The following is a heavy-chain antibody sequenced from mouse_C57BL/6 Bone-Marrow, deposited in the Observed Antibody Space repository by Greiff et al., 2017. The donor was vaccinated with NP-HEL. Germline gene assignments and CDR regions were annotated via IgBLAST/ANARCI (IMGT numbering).Heavy chain of an antibody. D-gene: IGHD2-3*01. Sequence: VKLQESGAELARPGASVKLSCKASGYTFTSYGIRWVKQRTGQGLEWIGEIYPRSGNTYYNEKFKGKATLTADKSSSTAYMELRSLTSEDSAVYFCARRVYDGYYPFAYWGKGTLVTVSA. CDR2: IYPRSGNT. V-gene: IGHV1-81*01. CDR3: ARRVYDGYYPFAY. J-gene: IGHJ3*01. CDR1: GYTFTSYG.